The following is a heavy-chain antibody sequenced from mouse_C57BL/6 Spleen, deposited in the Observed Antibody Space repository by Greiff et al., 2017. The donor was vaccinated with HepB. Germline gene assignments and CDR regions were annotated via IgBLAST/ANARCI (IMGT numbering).Heavy chain of an antibody. Sequence: DVQLVESGGGLVKPGGSLKLSCAASGFTFSAYGMHWVRQAPEKGLEWVAYISSGSSTIYYADTVKGRFTISRDNAKNTLFLQMTSLRAEDTAMYYCASHYYGTHWGQGTTLTVSS. J-gene: IGHJ2*01. D-gene: IGHD1-1*01. CDR1: GFTFSAYG. V-gene: IGHV5-17*01. CDR2: ISSGSSTI. CDR3: ASHYYGTH.